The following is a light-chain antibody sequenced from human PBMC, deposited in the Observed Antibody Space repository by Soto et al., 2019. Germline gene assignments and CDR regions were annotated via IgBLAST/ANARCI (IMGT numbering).Light chain of an antibody. CDR2: GAS. J-gene: IGKJ1*01. CDR3: QQYNNWPGT. V-gene: IGKV3-15*01. CDR1: QSVSSN. Sequence: EIVMTQSPATLSVSPGERATLSCRASQSVSSNLAWYQQKPGQAPMLLIYGASTKATVIPARFSGSGSGTEFTLTISSLQSEDFAVYYCQQYNNWPGTFGQGTKVEIK.